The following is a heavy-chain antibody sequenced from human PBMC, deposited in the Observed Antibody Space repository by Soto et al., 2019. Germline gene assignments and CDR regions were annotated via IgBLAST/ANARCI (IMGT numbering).Heavy chain of an antibody. J-gene: IGHJ5*02. CDR1: GGSIVTTSYY. CDR2: ISYSGNT. Sequence: SETLSLTCTVSGGSIVTTSYYWGWIRQPPGKGLEWVGSISYSGNTYYNPSLKSRVTISIDTSKNQFSLKLTSVTAADTALYYCARPRYFDWLAQEFNWFDPWAREPWSPSPQ. V-gene: IGHV4-39*01. D-gene: IGHD3-9*01. CDR3: ARPRYFDWLAQEFNWFDP.